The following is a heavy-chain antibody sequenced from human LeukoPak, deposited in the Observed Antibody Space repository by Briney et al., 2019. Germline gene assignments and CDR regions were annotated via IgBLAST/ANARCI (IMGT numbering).Heavy chain of an antibody. CDR2: INHSGST. J-gene: IGHJ4*02. CDR1: GGSFRGNY. V-gene: IGHV4-34*01. Sequence: SETLSLTCGVYGGSFRGNYWSWFRQPPGKGLEWIGEINHSGSTNYNASLKSRLSISEDTSKNHISLKVTSVTAADTAVYYCATGNNTVADYWGQGTLVTVSS. D-gene: IGHD1-1*01. CDR3: ATGNNTVADY.